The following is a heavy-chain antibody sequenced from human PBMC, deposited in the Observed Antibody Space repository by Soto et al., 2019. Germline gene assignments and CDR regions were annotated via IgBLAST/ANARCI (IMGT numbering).Heavy chain of an antibody. V-gene: IGHV4-31*03. D-gene: IGHD3-16*01. CDR3: ARVGVGSCDSFDI. CDR2: IYYSGST. Sequence: QVQLQESGTGLVKPSQTLSLTCTVSAGSISSGGYYWSWIRQHPGKGLEWIGYIYYSGSTYYNPSLKSRVTISGDTSKNQFSLKLSSVTAGESAVYYCARVGVGSCDSFDIWGKGTMVTVSS. CDR1: AGSISSGGYY. J-gene: IGHJ3*02.